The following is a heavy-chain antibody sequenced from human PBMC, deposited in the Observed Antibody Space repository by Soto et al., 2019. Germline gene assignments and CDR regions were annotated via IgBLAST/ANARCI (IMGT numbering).Heavy chain of an antibody. Sequence: PGGSLRLSCAASGFTFSTYSMNWVRQAPGKGLEWISYISSGSSTIYYADSVKGRFTISRDNAKNSLYLQMNSLRAEDTAMFYCARFRGRGLQYGMDVWGQGTTVTVSS. D-gene: IGHD3-10*01. CDR1: GFTFSTYS. CDR3: ARFRGRGLQYGMDV. J-gene: IGHJ6*02. V-gene: IGHV3-48*01. CDR2: ISSGSSTI.